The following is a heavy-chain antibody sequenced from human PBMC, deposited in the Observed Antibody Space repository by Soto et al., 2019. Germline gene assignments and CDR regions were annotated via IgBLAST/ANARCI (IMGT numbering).Heavy chain of an antibody. Sequence: VLLEQSGPEVKKPGASVNVSCKASGYSFNNYGLAWVRQAPGQGLEWLGWIVPYNLNANYAQKFQGRVTVTTDSSTRTAYMELRSLRSDDTAVYYCARDIYERPEGAGIRPWFDPWGQGTLVTVSS. CDR1: GYSFNNYG. D-gene: IGHD6-13*01. CDR3: ARDIYERPEGAGIRPWFDP. V-gene: IGHV1-18*04. J-gene: IGHJ5*02. CDR2: IVPYNLNA.